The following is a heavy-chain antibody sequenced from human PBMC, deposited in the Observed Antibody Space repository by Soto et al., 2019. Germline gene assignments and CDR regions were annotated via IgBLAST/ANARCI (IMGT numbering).Heavy chain of an antibody. V-gene: IGHV1-69*13. Sequence: SVKVSCKASGGTFSSYAISWVRQAPGQGLEWMGGIIPIFGAANYAQKFQGRVTITADESTSTAYMELSSLRSEDTAVYYCARDLVNTPYDDFTSGYYATSIDFWGQGTLVTGSA. CDR3: ARDLVNTPYDDFTSGYYATSIDF. CDR1: GGTFSSYA. CDR2: IIPIFGAA. J-gene: IGHJ4*02. D-gene: IGHD3-3*01.